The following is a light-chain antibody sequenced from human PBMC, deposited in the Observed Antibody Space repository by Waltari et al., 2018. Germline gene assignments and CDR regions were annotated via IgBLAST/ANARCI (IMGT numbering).Light chain of an antibody. V-gene: IGLV2-8*01. CDR2: AVF. Sequence: QSALTQPPSASGSEGQSVTISCTGAFKYVSWYQKHPGKAPKLLIYAVFKRPSGVTDRCSGCQSGDTATLTVSWVQSEDEAVYYCSSYAATNNLRNVFGTGTRLTVL. CDR1: AFKY. J-gene: IGLJ1*01. CDR3: SSYAATNNLRNV.